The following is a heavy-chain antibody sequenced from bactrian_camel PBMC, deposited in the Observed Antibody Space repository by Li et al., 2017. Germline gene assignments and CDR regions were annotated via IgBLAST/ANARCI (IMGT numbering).Heavy chain of an antibody. CDR3: LSGCRSFGY. D-gene: IGHD5*01. V-gene: IGHV3S31*01. CDR1: GFTFSDYA. J-gene: IGHJ6*01. Sequence: VQLVESGGGSVQAGGSLRLSCAASGFTFSDYAMTWVRQGPGKGLEWVSSITNGRGSGTDYADSVKGRFTASRDNAKNILYLRMDSLKSEDSALYYCLSGCRSFGYWGQGTQVTVS. CDR2: ITNGRGSGT.